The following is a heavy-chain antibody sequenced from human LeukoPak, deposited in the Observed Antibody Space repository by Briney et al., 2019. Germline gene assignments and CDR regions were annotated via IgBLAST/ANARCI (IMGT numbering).Heavy chain of an antibody. D-gene: IGHD6-19*01. Sequence: GASVKVSCKASGYTFTNYGITWVRQAPGQGLEWMGWISGYNGNTNYAQKLQDRVTMTTGTSTSTAYMELRSLRSDDTAVYYCARGVAGNFDYWGQGTLVTVSS. J-gene: IGHJ4*02. V-gene: IGHV1-18*01. CDR2: ISGYNGNT. CDR1: GYTFTNYG. CDR3: ARGVAGNFDY.